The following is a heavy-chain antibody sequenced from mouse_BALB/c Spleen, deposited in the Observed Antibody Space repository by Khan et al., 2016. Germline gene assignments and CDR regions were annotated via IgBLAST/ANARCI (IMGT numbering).Heavy chain of an antibody. Sequence: QVQLQQSGAELVRPGVSVKISCKGSGYTFTDYALHWVRQSHAKSLEWIGGINTYYGDASYNQKFKGQATMTVDKSSNTAYMELARLTSEDSAIYFCARGRKHGVGYYFDCWGQGTTLTVST. CDR1: GYTFTDYA. CDR3: ARGRKHGVGYYFDC. J-gene: IGHJ2*01. V-gene: IGHV1S137*01. CDR2: INTYYGDA. D-gene: IGHD1-1*02.